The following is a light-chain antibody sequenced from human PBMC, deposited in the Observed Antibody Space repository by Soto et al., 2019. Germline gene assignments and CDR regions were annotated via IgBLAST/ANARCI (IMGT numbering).Light chain of an antibody. J-gene: IGLJ2*01. Sequence: QSVLTQPPSVSGAPGQRVTISCTGSSSNIGADYDVHWYQQVPGTAPKLLIYDNTNRPSGVPDRFSGSKSGTSASLAITGLQAEDEADYYCQSYDTSLSGVIFGGGTKVTVL. CDR2: DNT. CDR3: QSYDTSLSGVI. CDR1: SSNIGADYD. V-gene: IGLV1-40*01.